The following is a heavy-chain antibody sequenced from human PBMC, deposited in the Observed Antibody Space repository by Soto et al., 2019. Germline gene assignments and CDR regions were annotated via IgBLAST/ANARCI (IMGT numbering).Heavy chain of an antibody. J-gene: IGHJ4*02. CDR1: GGSISSYY. D-gene: IGHD6-19*01. CDR2: IYTSGST. V-gene: IGHV4-4*07. CDR3: ARGIAVAGTLPFDY. Sequence: SETLSLTCTVSGGSISSYYWSWIRQPAGKGLEWIGRIYTSGSTNYNPSLKSRATMSVDTSKNQFSLKLSSVTAADTAVYYCARGIAVAGTLPFDYWGQGTLVTVSS.